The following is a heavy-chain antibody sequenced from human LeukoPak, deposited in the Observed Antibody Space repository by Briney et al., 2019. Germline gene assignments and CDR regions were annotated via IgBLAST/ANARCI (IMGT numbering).Heavy chain of an antibody. CDR2: IYYSGST. Sequence: PSETLSLTCTVSGGSISSYYWSWLRQPPGKGLEWIGYIYYSGSTNYNPSLKSRVTISVDTSKNQFSLKLSSVTAADTAVYYCARGARYFDFDYWGQGTLVTVSS. J-gene: IGHJ4*02. V-gene: IGHV4-59*01. D-gene: IGHD3-9*01. CDR3: ARGARYFDFDY. CDR1: GGSISSYY.